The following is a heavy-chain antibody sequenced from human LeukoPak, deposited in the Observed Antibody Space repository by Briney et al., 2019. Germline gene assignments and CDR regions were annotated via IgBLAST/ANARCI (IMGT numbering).Heavy chain of an antibody. CDR2: ISGDGTNK. Sequence: GRSLRLSCAASGFTFSSYGMHWVRQAPGKGLEGVAVISGDGTNKFYADSVKVRFTISRDNSKNTLYLQMNSVRAEDTAVYYCAKLGYSSGWYDFQIDAFDFWGQGTMVTVSS. CDR1: GFTFSSYG. J-gene: IGHJ3*01. CDR3: AKLGYSSGWYDFQIDAFDF. D-gene: IGHD6-19*01. V-gene: IGHV3-30*18.